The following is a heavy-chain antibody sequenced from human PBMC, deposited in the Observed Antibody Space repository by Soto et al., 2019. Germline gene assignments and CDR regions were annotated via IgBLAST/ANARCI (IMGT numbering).Heavy chain of an antibody. CDR2: IYYSGST. CDR1: GGSISSGGYY. V-gene: IGHV4-31*03. J-gene: IGHJ4*02. D-gene: IGHD3-10*01. CDR3: ARAQKGYYGSGELFDY. Sequence: QVQLQESGPGLVKPSQTLSLTCTVSGGSISSGGYYWNWFRQHSGKGLEWIGYIYYSGSTNYNPSPKSRVIISEDTSKNQFSLKLSSVTAADTAVYYCARAQKGYYGSGELFDYWGQGTLVTVSS.